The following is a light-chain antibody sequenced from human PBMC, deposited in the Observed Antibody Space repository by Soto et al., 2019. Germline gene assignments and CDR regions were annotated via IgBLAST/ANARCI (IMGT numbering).Light chain of an antibody. CDR3: QQLNRFPLT. CDR2: SAS. Sequence: DIQLTQSPSFLSASVGDRVTITCRASQDISSYLAWYQQRPGKVPRFLTHSASTLQSGVPAMFSASGSGTTFTLTISNLQPEDIATYYCQQLNRFPLTFGQGTKVEV. J-gene: IGKJ1*01. CDR1: QDISSY. V-gene: IGKV1-9*01.